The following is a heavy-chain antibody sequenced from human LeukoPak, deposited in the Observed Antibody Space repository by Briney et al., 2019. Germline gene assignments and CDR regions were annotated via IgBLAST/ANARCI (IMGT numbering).Heavy chain of an antibody. CDR2: IIPIFGTA. Sequence: ASVKVSCKASGGTFSSYAISWVRQAPGQGLEWMGGIIPIFGTANYAQKFQGRVTITTDESTSTAYMELSSLRSEDTAVYYCARDKDLPPGLRREGTWIQSEHDYYYYYMDVWGKGTTVTVSS. D-gene: IGHD5-18*01. V-gene: IGHV1-69*05. CDR1: GGTFSSYA. J-gene: IGHJ6*03. CDR3: ARDKDLPPGLRREGTWIQSEHDYYYYYMDV.